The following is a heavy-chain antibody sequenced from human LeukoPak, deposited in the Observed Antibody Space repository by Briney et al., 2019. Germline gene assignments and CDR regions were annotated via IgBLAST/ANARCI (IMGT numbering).Heavy chain of an antibody. D-gene: IGHD3-22*01. J-gene: IGHJ1*01. V-gene: IGHV3-15*01. CDR3: TTVGGDYYESSLYFQH. CDR1: GFTFSNAW. CDR2: IKSKTDGGTT. Sequence: GGSPRLSCAASGFTFSNAWMSWVRQAPGKGLEWVGRIKSKTDGGTTDYAAPVKGRFTISRDDSKNTLYPQMNSLKTEDTAVYYCTTVGGDYYESSLYFQHWGQGTLVTVSS.